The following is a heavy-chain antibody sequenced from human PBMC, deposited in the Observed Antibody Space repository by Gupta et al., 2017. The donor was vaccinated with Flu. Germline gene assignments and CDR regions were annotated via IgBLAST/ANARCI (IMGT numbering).Heavy chain of an antibody. Sequence: QGQLQQWGAGLLKPSETLSLPCAVDGGSFSGYYWSWIRQPPGKGLEWIGEINHSGSTNYNPSLKSRVTISVDTSKNQFSLKLSSVTAADTAVYYCARLRNSRVARPLWGGGWYYFDYWGQGTLVTVSS. J-gene: IGHJ4*02. CDR1: GGSFSGYY. D-gene: IGHD3-10*01. V-gene: IGHV4-34*01. CDR3: ARLRNSRVARPLWGGGWYYFDY. CDR2: INHSGST.